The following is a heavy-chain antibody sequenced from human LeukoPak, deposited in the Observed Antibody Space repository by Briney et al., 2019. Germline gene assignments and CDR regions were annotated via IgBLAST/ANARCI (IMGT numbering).Heavy chain of an antibody. CDR3: TTGLGAATTVGVDDY. V-gene: IGHV3-15*01. D-gene: IGHD4-17*01. CDR1: GLTFSNVG. Sequence: PGESLRLSCVVAGLTFSNVGMSWVRQAPGKGLEWVGRIRGKIDDGATDYAAPVKDRFTISRDDSKNTLYLEMNSLKTEDTAVYYCTTGLGAATTVGVDDYWGQGTLVTVSS. CDR2: IRGKIDDGAT. J-gene: IGHJ4*02.